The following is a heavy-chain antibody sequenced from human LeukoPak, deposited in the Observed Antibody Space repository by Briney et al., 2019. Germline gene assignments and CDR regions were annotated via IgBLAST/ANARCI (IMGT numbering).Heavy chain of an antibody. V-gene: IGHV3-48*01. D-gene: IGHD3-10*01. CDR1: GVTLSSFS. CDR3: AREGGSVSYLTC. J-gene: IGHJ4*02. CDR2: ICSRSSST. Sequence: PGGSLRLSCAASGVTLSSFSMNWVRQAPGKGLEWISYICSRSSSTYYADSVKGRFTISRDDAKNSLYLQMNSLRAEDTAVYYCAREGGSVSYLTCWGQGTLVTDSS.